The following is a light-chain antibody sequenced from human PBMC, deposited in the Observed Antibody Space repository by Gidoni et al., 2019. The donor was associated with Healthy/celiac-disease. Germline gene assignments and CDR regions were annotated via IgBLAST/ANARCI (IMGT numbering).Light chain of an antibody. CDR3: QAWDSSTVV. J-gene: IGLJ2*01. CDR1: KLGDKY. Sequence: YELTQPPSVSVSQGQTASITCSGDKLGDKYACWYQQTPGQSPVLVIYQDSKWPSGITERVSCSNSGNTATLTISVTQAMDEADYYSQAWDSSTVVFGGGTKMTVL. V-gene: IGLV3-1*01. CDR2: QDS.